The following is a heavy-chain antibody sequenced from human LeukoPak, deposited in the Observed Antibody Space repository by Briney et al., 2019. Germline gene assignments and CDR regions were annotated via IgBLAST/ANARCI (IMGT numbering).Heavy chain of an antibody. CDR1: GSIFTSYW. CDR2: IYPGDSDT. V-gene: IGHV5-51*01. Sequence: GASLKISCKGSGSIFTSYWIGWGRQLPGKGLELMGIIYPGDSDTRYSPSFQGQLTISADKSISTAYLQWSSLKASDTAMYYCARRPLDSSGYVFDYWGQGTLVTVSS. CDR3: ARRPLDSSGYVFDY. J-gene: IGHJ4*02. D-gene: IGHD3-22*01.